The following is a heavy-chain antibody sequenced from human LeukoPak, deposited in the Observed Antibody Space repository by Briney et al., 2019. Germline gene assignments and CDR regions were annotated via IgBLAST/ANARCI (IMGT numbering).Heavy chain of an antibody. Sequence: GGSLRLSCAASGFTFSSYWMSWVRQAPGKGLEWVANIKQGGSEKYYVDSVKGRFTVSRDNAKNSLYLQMNSLRAEDTAVYYCARGGDLAYCGGDCYSDWFDPWGQGTLVTVSS. D-gene: IGHD2-21*02. CDR3: ARGGDLAYCGGDCYSDWFDP. V-gene: IGHV3-7*01. CDR1: GFTFSSYW. J-gene: IGHJ5*02. CDR2: IKQGGSEK.